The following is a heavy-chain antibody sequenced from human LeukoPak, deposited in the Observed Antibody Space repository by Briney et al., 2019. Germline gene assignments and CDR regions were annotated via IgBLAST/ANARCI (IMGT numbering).Heavy chain of an antibody. V-gene: IGHV4-31*03. D-gene: IGHD5-24*01. CDR2: IYYSGST. Sequence: NPSETLSLTCTVSGGSISSGGYYWSWIRQHPGKGLEWIGYIYYSGSTYYSPSLKSRVTISVDTSKNQFSLKLSSVTAADTAVYYCARDRNGYNYYDYWGQGTLVTVSS. CDR3: ARDRNGYNYYDY. J-gene: IGHJ4*02. CDR1: GGSISSGGYY.